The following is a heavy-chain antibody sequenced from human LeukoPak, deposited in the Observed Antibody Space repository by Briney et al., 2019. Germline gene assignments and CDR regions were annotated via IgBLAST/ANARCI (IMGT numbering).Heavy chain of an antibody. CDR1: GYTFTSYG. CDR2: ISAYNGNT. V-gene: IGHV1-18*01. CDR3: ARAGGSSGYYYGDY. Sequence: ASVKVSCKASGYTFTSYGISWVRQAPGQGLEWMGWISAYNGNTDYAQKLRGRVTMTTDTSTSTAYMELRSLRSDDTAVYYCARAGGSSGYYYGDYWGQGTLVTVSS. J-gene: IGHJ4*02. D-gene: IGHD3-22*01.